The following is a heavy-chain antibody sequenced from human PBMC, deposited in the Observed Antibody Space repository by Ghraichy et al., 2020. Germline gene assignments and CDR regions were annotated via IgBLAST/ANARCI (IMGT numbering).Heavy chain of an antibody. CDR2: IRYDGSNT. D-gene: IGHD1-7*01. V-gene: IGHV3-30*02. CDR3: AKYLKIGTHGGDF. CDR1: GFTFSSYG. Sequence: GGSLRLSCAASGFTFSSYGMHWVRQAPGKGLEWVAFIRYDGSNTYYADSVKGRFTISRDYSKNTLYLQMNSLRAEDTAVYYCAKYLKIGTHGGDFWGQGTPVTVSS. J-gene: IGHJ4*02.